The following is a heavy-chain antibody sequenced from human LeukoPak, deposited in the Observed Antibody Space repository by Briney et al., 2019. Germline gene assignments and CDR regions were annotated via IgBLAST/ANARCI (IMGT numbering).Heavy chain of an antibody. Sequence: GGSLRLSCAASGFTFSNYGMTWVRQAPREGLEWVSIIGFDRTIIYAASVKGRFTISRDNSKNPLYMEMNSLRADDTAVYYCARGGMGVTPHLDYWGQGTLVTVSS. CDR3: ARGGMGVTPHLDY. V-gene: IGHV3-23*01. CDR1: GFTFSNYG. CDR2: IIGFDRTI. J-gene: IGHJ4*02. D-gene: IGHD4/OR15-4a*01.